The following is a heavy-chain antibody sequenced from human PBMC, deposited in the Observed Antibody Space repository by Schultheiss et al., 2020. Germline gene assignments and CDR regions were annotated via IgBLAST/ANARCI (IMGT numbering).Heavy chain of an antibody. CDR3: ARYSSAYST. J-gene: IGHJ5*02. D-gene: IGHD6-25*01. CDR2: IRQDGSEK. V-gene: IGHV3-7*03. CDR1: GFTFSSYA. Sequence: GGSLRLSCAASGFTFSSYAMHWVRQAPGKGLEWVANIRQDGSEKYYVDSVKGRFTISRDNAKNSLYLQMNSLRVEDTAVYYCARYSSAYSTWGQGTLVTVYS.